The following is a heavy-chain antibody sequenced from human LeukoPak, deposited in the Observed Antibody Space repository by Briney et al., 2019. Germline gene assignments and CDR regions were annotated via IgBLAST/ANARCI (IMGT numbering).Heavy chain of an antibody. Sequence: GGSLRLSCAASGFTFSTYNMNWVRQTPRKGLEWVSSISDTSIYIYYADSVKGRFTTSRDNAKSSLYLQMNSLRAEDTAVYYCGRGHWGLDYWGQGALVTVSS. CDR2: ISDTSIYI. D-gene: IGHD7-27*01. J-gene: IGHJ4*02. CDR1: GFTFSTYN. CDR3: GRGHWGLDY. V-gene: IGHV3-21*01.